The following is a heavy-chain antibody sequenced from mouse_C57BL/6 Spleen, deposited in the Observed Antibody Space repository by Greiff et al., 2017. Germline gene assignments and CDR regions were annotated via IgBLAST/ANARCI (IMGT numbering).Heavy chain of an antibody. CDR3: ASQLGGIYFDY. D-gene: IGHD4-1*01. V-gene: IGHV5-6*01. CDR1: GFTFSSYG. CDR2: ISSGGSYT. J-gene: IGHJ2*01. Sequence: EVQRVESGGDLVKPGGSLKLSCAASGFTFSSYGMSWVRQTPDKRLEWVATISSGGSYTYYPDSVKGRFTSSGDNAKNALYLQMSSLKSEDAAMYYCASQLGGIYFDYWGQGTTLTVSS.